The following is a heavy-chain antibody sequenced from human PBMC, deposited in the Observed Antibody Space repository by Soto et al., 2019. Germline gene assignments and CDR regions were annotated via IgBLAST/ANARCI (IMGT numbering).Heavy chain of an antibody. CDR1: GYTFTSYG. V-gene: IGHV1-18*01. D-gene: IGHD3-9*01. CDR2: ISAYNGNT. J-gene: IGHJ3*02. Sequence: QVQLVQSGAEVKKPGASVKVSCKASGYTFTSYGISWVRQAPGQGLEWMGWISAYNGNTNYAQKLQGRVTMTTDTSTSTAYMELRSLRSDDTAVYYCARVYDYDILTGHPPDAFDIWGQGTMVTVSS. CDR3: ARVYDYDILTGHPPDAFDI.